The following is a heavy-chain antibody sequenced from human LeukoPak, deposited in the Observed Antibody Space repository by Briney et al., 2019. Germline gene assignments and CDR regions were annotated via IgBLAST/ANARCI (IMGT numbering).Heavy chain of an antibody. CDR2: ISSSSSTI. Sequence: GGSLRLSCTASGFTFSTYRMNWVRQAPGKGLEWVSYISSSSSTIYYADSVKGRFTISRDDAKNSLYLQMNSLRAEDTAVYYCARDGMRQPTYYYDSSGYLDYWVREPWSPSPQ. J-gene: IGHJ4*02. D-gene: IGHD3-22*01. CDR3: ARDGMRQPTYYYDSSGYLDY. CDR1: GFTFSTYR. V-gene: IGHV3-48*04.